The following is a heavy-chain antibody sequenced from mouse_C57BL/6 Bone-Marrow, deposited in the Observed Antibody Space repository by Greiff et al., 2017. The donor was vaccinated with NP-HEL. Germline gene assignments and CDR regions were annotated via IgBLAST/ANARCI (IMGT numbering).Heavy chain of an antibody. CDR2: IYPGDGDT. Sequence: QVQLKESGAELVKPGASVKISCKASGYAFSSYWMNWVKQRPGKGLEWIGQIYPGDGDTNYNGKFKGKATLTADKSSSTAYMQLSSLTSEDSAVYFCARRPPILLRYWYFDVWGTGTTVTVSS. D-gene: IGHD1-1*01. CDR1: GYAFSSYW. CDR3: ARRPPILLRYWYFDV. V-gene: IGHV1-80*01. J-gene: IGHJ1*03.